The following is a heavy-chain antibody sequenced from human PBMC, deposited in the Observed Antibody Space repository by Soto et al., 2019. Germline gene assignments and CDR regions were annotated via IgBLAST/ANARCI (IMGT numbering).Heavy chain of an antibody. CDR3: ARLYITIFGVVIIPDEYYYYGMDV. J-gene: IGHJ6*02. V-gene: IGHV5-10-1*01. CDR1: GYSFTSYW. D-gene: IGHD3-3*01. Sequence: PGESLKISCKGSGYSFTSYWISWVRQMPGKGLEWMGRIDPSDSYTNYSPSFQGHVTISADKSISTAYLQWSSLKASDTAMYYCARLYITIFGVVIIPDEYYYYGMDVWGQGTTVTVSS. CDR2: IDPSDSYT.